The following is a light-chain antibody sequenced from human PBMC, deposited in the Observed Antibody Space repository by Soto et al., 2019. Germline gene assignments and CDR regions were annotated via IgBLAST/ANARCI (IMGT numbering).Light chain of an antibody. V-gene: IGKV3-20*01. Sequence: EIVLTQSPGTLSLSPGERATLSCRASQSVSSSYLAWYQQKPGQAPRLLIHGASSRATGIPDRFSGSGSGTEFTLTISSLQPDDFATYYCQQYNSLWTFGQGTKVDIK. CDR1: QSVSSSY. CDR3: QQYNSLWT. J-gene: IGKJ1*01. CDR2: GAS.